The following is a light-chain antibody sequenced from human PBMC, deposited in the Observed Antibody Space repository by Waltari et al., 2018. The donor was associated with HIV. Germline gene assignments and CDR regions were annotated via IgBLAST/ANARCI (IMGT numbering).Light chain of an antibody. V-gene: IGLV2-14*01. Sequence: QSALTQHASVSGSPGQSIPISCTGTSSDVGGYNYVSWYQQHPGKAPKLMISDVSERPSGVSNRFSGSKSGNTASLTISGLQAADEADYYCSSYTFSSTWVFGGGTKLTVL. CDR3: SSYTFSSTWV. CDR2: DVS. CDR1: SSDVGGYNY. J-gene: IGLJ3*02.